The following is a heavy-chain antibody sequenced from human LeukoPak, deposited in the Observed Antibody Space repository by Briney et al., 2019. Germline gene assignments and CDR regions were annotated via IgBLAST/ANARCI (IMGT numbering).Heavy chain of an antibody. Sequence: GGSLRLSCAASGFTFSSYWMSWVRQAPGKGLEWVANIKQDGSEKYYVGSVKGRFTISRDNAKNSLYLQMNSLRAEDTAVYYCASLYSSGWYGGGAKPLDYWGQGTLVTVSS. CDR1: GFTFSSYW. J-gene: IGHJ4*02. CDR3: ASLYSSGWYGGGAKPLDY. V-gene: IGHV3-7*01. CDR2: IKQDGSEK. D-gene: IGHD6-19*01.